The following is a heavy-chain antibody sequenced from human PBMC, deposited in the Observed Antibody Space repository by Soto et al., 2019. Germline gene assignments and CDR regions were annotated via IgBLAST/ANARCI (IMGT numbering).Heavy chain of an antibody. CDR2: IKCDGIST. J-gene: IGHJ4*02. D-gene: IGHD3-3*01. Sequence: PGGSLRLSCAASGFTFDDYTMHWVRQAPGKGLVWVSRIKCDGISTNYADSVKGRVTISRDNAKNTVYLQVNSLRAEDTAVYYCARGAFGAYYFDYWGQGTLVTVSS. CDR1: GFTFDDYT. CDR3: ARGAFGAYYFDY. V-gene: IGHV3-74*01.